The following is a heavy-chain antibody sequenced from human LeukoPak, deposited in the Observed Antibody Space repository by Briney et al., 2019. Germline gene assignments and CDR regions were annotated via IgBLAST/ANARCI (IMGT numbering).Heavy chain of an antibody. CDR3: ARGYCSGGSCSGAWFDP. CDR1: GFTFSSYS. D-gene: IGHD2-15*01. V-gene: IGHV3-48*02. CDR2: ISSSSSTI. Sequence: GGSLRLSCAASGFTFSSYSMNWVRQAPGKGLEWVSYISSSSSTIYYADSVKGRFTISRDNAKNSLYLQMNSLRDEDTAVYYCARGYCSGGSCSGAWFDPWGQGTLVTVSS. J-gene: IGHJ5*02.